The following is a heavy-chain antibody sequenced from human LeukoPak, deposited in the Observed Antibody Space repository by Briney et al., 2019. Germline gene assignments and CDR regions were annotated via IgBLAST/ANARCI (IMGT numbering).Heavy chain of an antibody. CDR2: INHSGST. D-gene: IGHD3-10*01. CDR3: ARFPQESGAFDI. CDR1: GGSISSGGYY. Sequence: SETLSLTCTVSGGSISSGGYYWSWIRQHPGKGLEWIGEINHSGSTNYNPSLKSRVTISVDTSKNQFSLKLSSVTAADTAVYYCARFPQESGAFDIWAKGQWSPSLQ. J-gene: IGHJ3*02. V-gene: IGHV4-31*03.